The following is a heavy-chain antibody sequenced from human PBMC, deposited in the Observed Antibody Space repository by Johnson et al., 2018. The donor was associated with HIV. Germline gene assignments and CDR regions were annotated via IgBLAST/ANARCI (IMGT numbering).Heavy chain of an antibody. CDR2: IRSKAYGETT. J-gene: IGHJ3*02. CDR3: TGGRDLRAFDI. V-gene: IGHV3-49*03. Sequence: VQLVESGGGLVQPGRSLRLSCTTSGFIFGDYAMTWFRQAPTKGLEWVSFIRSKAYGETTEYAASVKCRFTISRDDSKSIAFLQMDSLKTEDTAMYYCTGGRDLRAFDIWGQGTMVTVSS. D-gene: IGHD2-21*02. CDR1: GFIFGDYA.